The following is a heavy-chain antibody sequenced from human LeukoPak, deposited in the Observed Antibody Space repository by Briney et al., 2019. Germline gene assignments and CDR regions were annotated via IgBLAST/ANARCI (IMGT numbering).Heavy chain of an antibody. CDR2: ISWNRGTI. J-gene: IGHJ4*02. CDR3: AKDRSYGGFDY. Sequence: GRSLRLSCAASGFTSDDYGMHWVRQPPGKGLEWVSGISWNRGTIGYADSVKGRFTISRDNARNSLYLQMNSLRAEDTAFYYCAKDRSYGGFDYWGQGTLVTVSS. D-gene: IGHD3-10*01. CDR1: GFTSDDYG. V-gene: IGHV3-9*02.